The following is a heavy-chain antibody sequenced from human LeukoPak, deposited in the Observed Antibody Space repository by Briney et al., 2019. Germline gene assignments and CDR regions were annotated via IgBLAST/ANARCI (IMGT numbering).Heavy chain of an antibody. CDR1: GFTFSDYS. V-gene: IGHV3-23*01. Sequence: PGGSLRLSCAASGFTFSDYSMTWVRQAPGKGLEWVSAITGDGAYTDYADSVKGRFTISRDNSKNTLYLQMNSLRAGDTAVYYCARDRATGGIDYWGQGTLVTVSS. CDR2: ITGDGAYT. CDR3: ARDRATGGIDY. J-gene: IGHJ4*02. D-gene: IGHD1-26*01.